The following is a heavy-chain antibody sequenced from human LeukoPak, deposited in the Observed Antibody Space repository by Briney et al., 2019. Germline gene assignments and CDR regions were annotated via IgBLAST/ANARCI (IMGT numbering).Heavy chain of an antibody. CDR1: GGSIISSNW. Sequence: PSDTLSLTCAVSGGSIISSNWWSWVRQPPGKGLECIVEIYHRGSTNYNPSLKSRVTISVDKSKNQFSLKLSSVTAADTAVYYCARARPAVTTIDYWGQGNLVTVSS. D-gene: IGHD4-17*01. J-gene: IGHJ4*02. CDR3: ARARPAVTTIDY. CDR2: IYHRGST. V-gene: IGHV4-4*02.